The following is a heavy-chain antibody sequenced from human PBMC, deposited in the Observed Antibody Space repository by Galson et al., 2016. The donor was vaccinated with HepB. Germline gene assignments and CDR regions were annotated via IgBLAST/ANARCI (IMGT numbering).Heavy chain of an antibody. D-gene: IGHD1-1*01. CDR2: ISHTGST. CDR3: ANHSNWNSNYYGLDV. J-gene: IGHJ6*02. Sequence: SETLSLTCGIINASLSGSYWVWVRQVPGKGLECLGQISHTGSTKYNPSLQSRVTISLDTTKSQLSLTLTSVTAADTAVYFCANHSNWNSNYYGLDVWGQGATVIVSS. CDR1: NASLSGSY. V-gene: IGHV4-34*01.